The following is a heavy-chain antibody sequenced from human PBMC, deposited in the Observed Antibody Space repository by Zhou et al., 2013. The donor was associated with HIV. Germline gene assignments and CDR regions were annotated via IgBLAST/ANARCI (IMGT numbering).Heavy chain of an antibody. CDR3: ARDGYYGSGSYNGMDV. CDR2: INPSGGST. J-gene: IGHJ6*02. Sequence: QVQLVQSGAEVKEPGASVKVSCKASEYTFSSYDIHWVRQATGQGLEWMGIINPSGGSTSYAQKFQGRVTMTRDTSTSTVYMELSSLRSEDTAVYYCARDGYYGSGSYNGMDVWGQGTTVTVSS. CDR1: EYTFSSYD. V-gene: IGHV1-46*01. D-gene: IGHD3-10*01.